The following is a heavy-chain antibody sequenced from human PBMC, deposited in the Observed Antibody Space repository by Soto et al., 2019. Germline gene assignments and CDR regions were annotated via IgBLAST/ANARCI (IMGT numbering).Heavy chain of an antibody. J-gene: IGHJ3*02. Sequence: SQCLSLTCAISGKSISSICAAWDWIRQSKSRGLEWLGRTYYRSKWYNDYAVSVKSRITINPDTSKNQFSLQLNSVTPEDTAVYFCARGREHKAAAGVDAFDIWGQGTMVTVSS. D-gene: IGHD6-13*01. CDR1: GKSISSICAA. CDR2: TYYRSKWYN. CDR3: ARGREHKAAAGVDAFDI. V-gene: IGHV6-1*01.